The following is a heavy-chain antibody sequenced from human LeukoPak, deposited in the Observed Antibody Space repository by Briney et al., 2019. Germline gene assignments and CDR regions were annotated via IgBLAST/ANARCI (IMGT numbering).Heavy chain of an antibody. V-gene: IGHV3-7*01. CDR3: ARRGSGSAFGV. D-gene: IGHD6-25*01. Sequence: PGGSLRLSCAASGFTFSSYWSWVRQAPGKGLEWVANTNQDGSEKYYVDSVKGRFTISRDNAKNSLYLQMNSLRVEDTAIYYCARRGSGSAFGVWGQGTMVTVSS. CDR1: GFTFSSYW. CDR2: TNQDGSEK. J-gene: IGHJ3*01.